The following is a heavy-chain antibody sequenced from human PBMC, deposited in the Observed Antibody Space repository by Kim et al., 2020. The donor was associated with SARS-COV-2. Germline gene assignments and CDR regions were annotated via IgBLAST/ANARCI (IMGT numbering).Heavy chain of an antibody. V-gene: IGHV3-33*05. D-gene: IGHD2-21*02. CDR3: AREKDIVVVTAITPGYGMDV. CDR2: ISYDGSNK. Sequence: GGSLRLSCAASGFTFSSYGMHWVRQAPGKGLEWVAVISYDGSNKYYADSVKGRFTISRDNSKNTLYLQMNSLRAEDTAVYYCAREKDIVVVTAITPGYGMDVWGQGTTVTVSS. J-gene: IGHJ6*02. CDR1: GFTFSSYG.